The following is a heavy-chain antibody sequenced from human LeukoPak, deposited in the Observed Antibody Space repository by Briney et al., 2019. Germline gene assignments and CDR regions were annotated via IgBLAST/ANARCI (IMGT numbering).Heavy chain of an antibody. V-gene: IGHV3-74*01. J-gene: IGHJ4*02. D-gene: IGHD3-10*01. Sequence: PGGSLRLPCATSGFTFSNYWMHWVRQAPGKGLVWVSRIESDGSSADYADSVKGRFTISRDNAKNTLYLQMNSLRAEDTAVYYCTRGFGSGSSVPFEYWGLGTLVTVSS. CDR2: IESDGSSA. CDR1: GFTFSNYW. CDR3: TRGFGSGSSVPFEY.